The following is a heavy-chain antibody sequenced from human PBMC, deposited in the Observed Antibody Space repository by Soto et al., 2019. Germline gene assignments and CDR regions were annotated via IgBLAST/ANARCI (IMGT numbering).Heavy chain of an antibody. Sequence: SETLSLTCTVSGGSVSSGSYYWSWIRQPPGKGLEWIWYIYYSGSTNYKPSLKSRVTISVDTSKNQFSLKLSSVTAADTAVYYCARDRIADRTKDYYGMDVWGQGNTVTVSS. CDR3: ARDRIADRTKDYYGMDV. J-gene: IGHJ6*02. V-gene: IGHV4-61*01. D-gene: IGHD6-6*01. CDR2: IYYSGST. CDR1: GGSVSSGSYY.